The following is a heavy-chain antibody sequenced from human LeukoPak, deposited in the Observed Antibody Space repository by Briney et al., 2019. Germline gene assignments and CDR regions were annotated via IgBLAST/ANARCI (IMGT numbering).Heavy chain of an antibody. V-gene: IGHV3-48*04. D-gene: IGHD4-23*01. J-gene: IGHJ5*02. CDR2: IGSATSTI. CDR3: ARDVTYYGGDWFDP. CDR1: GFTFGSTG. Sequence: EGSLRLSCAASGFTFGSTGMNWVRQAPGKGLEWVSYIGSATSTIYYADSVKGRFTISRDNAKNSLYLQMNSLRAEDTAVYYCARDVTYYGGDWFDPWGQGTLVTVSS.